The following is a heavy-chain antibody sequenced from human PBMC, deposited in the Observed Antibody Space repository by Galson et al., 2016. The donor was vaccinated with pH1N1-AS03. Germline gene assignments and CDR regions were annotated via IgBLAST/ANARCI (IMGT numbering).Heavy chain of an antibody. Sequence: SVKVSCKASGYVFGSYRISWVRQAPGQGLEWMGWISVYSGNTNHAQNLQGRVTMSTDTSTTTAYMELRSLTSDDTAVYYCARQTMVHYFDYWGQGTLVTVSS. J-gene: IGHJ4*02. CDR1: GYVFGSYR. V-gene: IGHV1-18*01. CDR3: ARQTMVHYFDY. D-gene: IGHD3-10*01. CDR2: ISVYSGNT.